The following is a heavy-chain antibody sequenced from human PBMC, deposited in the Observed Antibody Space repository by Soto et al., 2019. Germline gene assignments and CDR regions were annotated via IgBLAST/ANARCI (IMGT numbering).Heavy chain of an antibody. V-gene: IGHV4-61*08. CDR3: ARDKGYYGMDV. CDR2: IYTSGST. Sequence: PSETLSLTCTVSGGSISSGDYYWSWIRQPPGKGLEWIGYIYTSGSTNYNPSLKSRVTMSVDTSKNQFSLKLSSVTAADTAVYYCARDKGYYGMDVWGQGTTVTVSS. CDR1: GGSISSGDYY. J-gene: IGHJ6*02.